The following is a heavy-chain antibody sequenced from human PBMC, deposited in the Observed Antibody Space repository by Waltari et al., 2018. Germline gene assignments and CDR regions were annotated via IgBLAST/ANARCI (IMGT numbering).Heavy chain of an antibody. CDR1: GGSFSGYY. CDR2: INHSGST. J-gene: IGHJ4*02. D-gene: IGHD4-17*01. CDR3: AMNGGYGDYVTHYFDY. V-gene: IGHV4-34*01. Sequence: QVQLQQWGAGLLKPSETLSLTCAVYGGSFSGYYWTWIRQPPGKGLEWIGEINHSGSTNYNPSLKSRVTISVDTSNNQFSLKLSSVTAADTAVYYCAMNGGYGDYVTHYFDYWGQGTLVTVSS.